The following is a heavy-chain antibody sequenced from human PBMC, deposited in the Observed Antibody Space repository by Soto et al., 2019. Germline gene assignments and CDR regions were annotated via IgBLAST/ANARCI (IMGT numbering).Heavy chain of an antibody. CDR1: GGTFNTYT. CDR2: IITSLGKA. Sequence: QVQLVQSGAEVKKPGSSVKVSCKASGGTFNTYTISWVRQAPGQGLEWMGRIITSLGKAKYAQKFQGSVTITADKSTSTAHMELSSLRSEDTAFYFCAREIALAWKTSDLFDIWGQGTMVNVSS. CDR3: AREIALAWKTSDLFDI. J-gene: IGHJ3*02. D-gene: IGHD6-19*01. V-gene: IGHV1-69*08.